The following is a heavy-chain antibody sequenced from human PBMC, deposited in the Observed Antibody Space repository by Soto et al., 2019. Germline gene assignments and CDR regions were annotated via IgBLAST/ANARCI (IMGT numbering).Heavy chain of an antibody. CDR1: GGTFSSYA. CDR2: IIPIFGTA. D-gene: IGHD3-22*01. Sequence: GASVKVSCKGSGGTFSSYAISWVRQAPGQGLEWMGGIIPIFGTANYAQKFQGRVTITADESTSTAYMELSSLRSEDTAVYYCARDYYDSSGYYYVRPFDIWGQGKMVTVSS. CDR3: ARDYYDSSGYYYVRPFDI. V-gene: IGHV1-69*13. J-gene: IGHJ3*02.